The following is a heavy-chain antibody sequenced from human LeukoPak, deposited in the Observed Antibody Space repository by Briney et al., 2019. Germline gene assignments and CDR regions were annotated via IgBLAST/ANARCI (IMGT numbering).Heavy chain of an antibody. CDR3: ARDYEIAVRYDCFDP. J-gene: IGHJ5*02. V-gene: IGHV1-18*01. Sequence: ASVKVSCKAAGYTFSNFGISWVRQAPEQGLEWMGWISGYNGETNYAQKFQGRVTMTTDTSANTAYMEVRSLRSDDTAVYYCARDYEIAVRYDCFDPWGQGTLVIVSS. CDR2: ISGYNGET. CDR1: GYTFSNFG. D-gene: IGHD6-6*01.